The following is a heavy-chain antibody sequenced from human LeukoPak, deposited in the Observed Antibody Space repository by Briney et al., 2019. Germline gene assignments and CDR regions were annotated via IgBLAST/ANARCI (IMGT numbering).Heavy chain of an antibody. CDR2: IWYDGSNK. Sequence: AGGSLRLSCAASGFTFSSYGMHWVRQAPGKGLEWVAVIWYDGSNKYYADSVKGRFTISRDNSKNTLYLQMNSLRAEDTVVYYCARDPLEYYDILTGYYKDLYYFDYWGQGTLVTVSS. V-gene: IGHV3-33*01. J-gene: IGHJ4*02. CDR1: GFTFSSYG. D-gene: IGHD3-9*01. CDR3: ARDPLEYYDILTGYYKDLYYFDY.